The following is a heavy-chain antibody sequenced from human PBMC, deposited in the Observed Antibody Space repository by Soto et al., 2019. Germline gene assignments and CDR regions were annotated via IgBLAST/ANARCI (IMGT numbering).Heavy chain of an antibody. Sequence: GGSLRLSCAASGFTFSDYYMSWSRQAPGKWLEWVSYISSSSSDTNYADSVKGRFTISRDNAKNSLYLQMNSLRAEDTAVYYCARSGVVTAKFDPWGQGXLVTVYS. J-gene: IGHJ5*02. CDR3: ARSGVVTAKFDP. V-gene: IGHV3-11*06. CDR1: GFTFSDYY. CDR2: ISSSSSDT. D-gene: IGHD2-21*02.